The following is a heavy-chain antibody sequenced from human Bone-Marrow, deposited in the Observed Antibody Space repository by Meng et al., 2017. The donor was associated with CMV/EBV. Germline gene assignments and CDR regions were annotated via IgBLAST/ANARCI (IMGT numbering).Heavy chain of an antibody. CDR2: ISYDGSNK. D-gene: IGHD2-2*01. V-gene: IGHV3-30-3*01. J-gene: IGHJ4*01. CDR3: ARDLSMPRFVVAPTAIAD. Sequence: GESLKISCAASGFTFSSYAMHWVRQAPGKGLEWVAVISYDGSNKYYADSVKGRFTISRDNSKNTLYLQMNSLRAEDTAVYYCARDLSMPRFVVAPTAIADWGHGTRVTVSS. CDR1: GFTFSSYA.